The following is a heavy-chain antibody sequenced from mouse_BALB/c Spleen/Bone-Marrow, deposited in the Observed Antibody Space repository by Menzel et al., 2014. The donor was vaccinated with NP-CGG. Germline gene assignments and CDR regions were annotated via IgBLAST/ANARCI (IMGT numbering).Heavy chain of an antibody. V-gene: IGHV2-9*02. J-gene: IGHJ1*01. CDR2: IWAGGST. Sequence: VKLVESGPGLVAPSQSLSITCTVSGFSLTSYGVHWVRQPPGKGLEWLGVIWAGGSTNYNSALMSRLSISKDNSKSQVFLKMNSLQTDDTAKYYCARDWDWYFDVWGAGTTVTVSS. CDR3: ARDWDWYFDV. CDR1: GFSLTSYG. D-gene: IGHD4-1*01.